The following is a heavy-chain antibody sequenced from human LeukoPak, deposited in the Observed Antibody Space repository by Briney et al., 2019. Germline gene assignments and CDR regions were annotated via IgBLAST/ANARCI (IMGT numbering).Heavy chain of an antibody. Sequence: PSETLSLTCTVSGGSISSYYRSWIRQPPGKGLEWIGYIYYSGSTNYNPSLKSRVTISVDTSKNQFSLKLSSVTAADTAVYYCARRWQVYYYGMDVWGQGTTVTVSS. J-gene: IGHJ6*02. CDR3: ARRWQVYYYGMDV. V-gene: IGHV4-59*12. CDR1: GGSISSYY. D-gene: IGHD6-19*01. CDR2: IYYSGST.